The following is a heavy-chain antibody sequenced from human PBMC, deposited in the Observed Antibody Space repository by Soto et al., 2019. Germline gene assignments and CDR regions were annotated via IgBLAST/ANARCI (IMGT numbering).Heavy chain of an antibody. J-gene: IGHJ4*02. V-gene: IGHV4-4*07. CDR2: VSPSGHT. CDR1: GDSISSYS. CDR3: ARESGENWSYEAD. Sequence: SETLSLTCAVSGDSISSYSWNWIRQTAGRGLELIGRVSPSGHTQYRSSFETQVTISVDMSTNQFFLELRYVTAADTAVYYCARESGENWSYEADWGQGPQVTVSS. D-gene: IGHD1-7*01.